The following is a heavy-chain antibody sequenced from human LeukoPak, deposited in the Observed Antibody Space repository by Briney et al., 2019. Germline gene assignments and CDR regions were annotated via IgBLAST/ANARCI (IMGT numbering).Heavy chain of an antibody. D-gene: IGHD6-19*01. CDR1: GLTFSSHD. CDR3: ATGRSRGWSYAFDI. J-gene: IGHJ3*02. CDR2: IGTLADT. Sequence: GGSLRLSCAASGLTFSSHDMHWVRQVTGKGLEWVSAIGTLADTFYSDSVKGRFTISRENAKNSLYLQMNSLRAGDTAVYHCATGRSRGWSYAFDIWGRGTMVTVSS. V-gene: IGHV3-13*01.